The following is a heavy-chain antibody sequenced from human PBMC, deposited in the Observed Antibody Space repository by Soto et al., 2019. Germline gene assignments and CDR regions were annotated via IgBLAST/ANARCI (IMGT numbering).Heavy chain of an antibody. CDR1: GFTFSNAW. CDR2: IKSKTDGGTT. Sequence: PGGSPRLSCAASGFTFSNAWMNWVRQAPGKGLEWVGRIKSKTDGGTTDYAAPVKGRFTISRDDSKNTLYLQMNSLKTEDTAVYYCTTARVVYYDFWSGYYDGMDVWGQGTTVTVSS. J-gene: IGHJ6*02. CDR3: TTARVVYYDFWSGYYDGMDV. D-gene: IGHD3-3*01. V-gene: IGHV3-15*07.